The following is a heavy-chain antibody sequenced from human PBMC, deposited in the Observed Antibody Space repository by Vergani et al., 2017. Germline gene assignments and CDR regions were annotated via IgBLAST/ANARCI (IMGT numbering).Heavy chain of an antibody. CDR2: ISYDGSNK. D-gene: IGHD6-6*01. CDR1: GFTFSSYA. J-gene: IGHJ5*02. V-gene: IGHV3-30-3*01. Sequence: QVQLVESGGGVVQPGRSLRLSCAASGFTFSSYAMHWVRQAPGKGLEWVAVISYDGSNKYYADSVKGRFTISRDNSKNTLYLQMNSLRAEDTAVYYCARAGWIAARFDPWGQGTLVTVSS. CDR3: ARAGWIAARFDP.